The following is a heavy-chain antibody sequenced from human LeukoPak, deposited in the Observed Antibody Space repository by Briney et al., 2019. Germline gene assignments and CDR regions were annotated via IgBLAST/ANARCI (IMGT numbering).Heavy chain of an antibody. CDR3: AKGNTQWELYDY. D-gene: IGHD4-23*01. V-gene: IGHV3-23*01. CDR1: GFLSSSYA. Sequence: GGPLRLSCAASGFLSSSYAMSWVRQAPGKGLEWVAAVVGDAVTFYRESVKGRFTISRDNSKNTLYLQMNSLRVEDTAIYYCAKGNTQWELYDYWGQGTLVTVSS. CDR2: VVGDAVT. J-gene: IGHJ4*02.